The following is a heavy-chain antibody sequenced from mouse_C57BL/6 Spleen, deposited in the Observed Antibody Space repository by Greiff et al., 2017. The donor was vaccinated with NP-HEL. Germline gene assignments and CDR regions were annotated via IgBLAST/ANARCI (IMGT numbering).Heavy chain of an antibody. Sequence: DVKLVESGGGLVQPGGSLKLSCAASGFTFSDYYMYWVRQTPEKRLEWVAYISNGGGSTYYPDTVKGRFTISRDNAKNTLYLQMSRLKSEDTAMYYCARGDYDDYYAMDYWGQGTSVTVSS. CDR2: ISNGGGST. V-gene: IGHV5-12*01. D-gene: IGHD2-4*01. CDR3: ARGDYDDYYAMDY. J-gene: IGHJ4*01. CDR1: GFTFSDYY.